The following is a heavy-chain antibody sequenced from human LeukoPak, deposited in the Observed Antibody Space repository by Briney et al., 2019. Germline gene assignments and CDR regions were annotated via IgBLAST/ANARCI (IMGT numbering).Heavy chain of an antibody. V-gene: IGHV3-30*01. Sequence: GGSLRLSCVASGFTFTAYAMHWDRQAPGKGLEWVAVAPHEGGDNYYADSVKGRFTISRDNGKNSLYLQMNSLRTEDTAVYFCVTGGDFYYAHWGQGTLVTVSS. CDR2: APHEGGDN. J-gene: IGHJ4*02. CDR1: GFTFTAYA. D-gene: IGHD2-21*01. CDR3: VTGGDFYYAH.